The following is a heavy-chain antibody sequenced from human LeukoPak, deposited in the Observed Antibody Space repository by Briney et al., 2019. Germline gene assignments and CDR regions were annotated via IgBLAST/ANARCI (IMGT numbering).Heavy chain of an antibody. CDR2: INHSGST. J-gene: IGHJ4*02. Sequence: SETLSLTCAVYGGSFSGYYWSWIRQPPGKGLEWIGEINHSGSTNYNPSLKSRVTISVDTSKNQFSLKLSSVTAADTAVYYCARERRWSTFDYWGQGTLVTVSS. V-gene: IGHV4-34*01. CDR3: ARERRWSTFDY. CDR1: GGSFSGYY.